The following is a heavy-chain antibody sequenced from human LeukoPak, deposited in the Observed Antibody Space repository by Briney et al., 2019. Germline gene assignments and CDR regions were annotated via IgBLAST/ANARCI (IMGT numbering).Heavy chain of an antibody. CDR2: INSNGDST. CDR3: VKSGYSTSSDVDY. Sequence: WGSLRLSCSVSGFTFSAYAMHWVRQAPGKGLEFLSSINSNGDSTYHADSVKGRFTISRDNSRSTLYLQMRSLRPEDTAVYYCVKSGYSTSSDVDYWGQGTLVTLSS. J-gene: IGHJ4*02. D-gene: IGHD6-6*01. CDR1: GFTFSAYA. V-gene: IGHV3-64D*09.